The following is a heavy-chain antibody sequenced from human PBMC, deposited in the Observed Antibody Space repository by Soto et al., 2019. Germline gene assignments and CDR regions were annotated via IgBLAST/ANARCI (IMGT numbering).Heavy chain of an antibody. CDR3: ASLEGYDFWSGYYGHYYYGMDV. CDR2: ISSSSSYI. J-gene: IGHJ6*02. Sequence: PGGSLRLSCAASGFTFSSYSMNWVRQAPGKGLEWVSSISSSSSYIYYADSVKGRFTISRDNAKNSLYLQMNSLRAEDTAVYYCASLEGYDFWSGYYGHYYYGMDVWGQGTTVTVSS. CDR1: GFTFSSYS. V-gene: IGHV3-21*01. D-gene: IGHD3-3*01.